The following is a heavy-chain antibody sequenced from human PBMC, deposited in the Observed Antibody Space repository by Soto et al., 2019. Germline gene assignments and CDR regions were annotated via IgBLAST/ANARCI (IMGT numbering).Heavy chain of an antibody. Sequence: GGSLRLSCAASGFTFSGYWMHWVRQVPGKGLVWVSRIKSGGSSTSYADSVKGRFTISRDNAKNTLYLQMDSLRAEDTAVYYCARSDWFDPWGQGTLVTVSS. J-gene: IGHJ5*02. CDR1: GFTFSGYW. CDR2: IKSGGSST. CDR3: ARSDWFDP. V-gene: IGHV3-74*01.